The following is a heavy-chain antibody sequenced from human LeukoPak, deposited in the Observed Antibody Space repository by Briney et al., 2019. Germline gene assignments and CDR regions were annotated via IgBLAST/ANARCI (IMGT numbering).Heavy chain of an antibody. J-gene: IGHJ4*02. CDR2: IKQDGSEK. V-gene: IGHV3-7*01. Sequence: GGSLRLSCAASGFTFTTYSIHWVRQAPGKGLEWVANIKQDGSEKYYVDSVKGRFTISRDNAKNSLYLQMNSLRAEDTAVYYCFGHRRYFDYWGQGTLVTVSS. CDR3: FGHRRYFDY. CDR1: GFTFTTYS. D-gene: IGHD3-16*01.